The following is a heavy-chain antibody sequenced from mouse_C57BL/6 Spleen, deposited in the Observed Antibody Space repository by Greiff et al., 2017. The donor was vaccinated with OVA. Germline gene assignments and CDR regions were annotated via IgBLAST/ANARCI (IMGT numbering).Heavy chain of an antibody. CDR1: GYSITSGYY. Sequence: DVQLQESGPGLVKPSQSLSLTCSVTGYSITSGYYWNWIRQFPGNKLEWMGYISYDGSNNYNPSLKNRISITRDTSKNQFFLKLNSVTTEDTATYYCARDRLLDWFAYWGQGTLVTVSA. D-gene: IGHD2-1*01. J-gene: IGHJ3*01. CDR3: ARDRLLDWFAY. V-gene: IGHV3-6*01. CDR2: ISYDGSN.